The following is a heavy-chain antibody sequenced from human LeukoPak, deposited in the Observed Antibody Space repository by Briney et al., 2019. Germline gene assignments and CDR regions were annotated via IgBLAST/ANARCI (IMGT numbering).Heavy chain of an antibody. CDR3: AKGGGSSGRSYYFDY. CDR2: IKQDGSEK. V-gene: IGHV3-7*01. D-gene: IGHD6-19*01. CDR1: EFTFFTYW. J-gene: IGHJ4*02. Sequence: PGGSLRLSCAATEFTFFTYWMTWVRQAPGKGLEWVANIKQDGSEKYYVDSVKGRFTISRDNPKNTMNLQMNSLRAEDTAVYYCAKGGGSSGRSYYFDYWGQGTLVTVSS.